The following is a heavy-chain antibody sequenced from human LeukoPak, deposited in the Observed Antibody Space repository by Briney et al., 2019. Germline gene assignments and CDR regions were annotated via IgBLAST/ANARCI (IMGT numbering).Heavy chain of an antibody. D-gene: IGHD6-13*01. CDR2: ISGSGGST. CDR3: AKGYSSSWYRSAWFDP. J-gene: IGHJ5*02. Sequence: PGGSLRLSCAASGFTFSSYAMSWVRQAPGKGLEWVSAISGSGGSTYYADSVKGRFTISRDNSKNTLYLQMNSLRAEDTAVYYCAKGYSSSWYRSAWFDPWGQGTLVTVSS. V-gene: IGHV3-23*01. CDR1: GFTFSSYA.